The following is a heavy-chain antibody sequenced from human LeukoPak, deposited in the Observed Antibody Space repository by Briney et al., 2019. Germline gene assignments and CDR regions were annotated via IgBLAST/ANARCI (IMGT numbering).Heavy chain of an antibody. CDR2: IWYDENNK. CDR3: ATCSGWYQSS. J-gene: IGHJ5*02. CDR1: GFTFSSHG. D-gene: IGHD6-13*01. Sequence: GGSLTLSCVASGFTFSSHGMHWVRHAPGKGLEWVAAIWYDENNKYYGDSVKGRFNISRDNSKNTLYLQMDSLRVQDTAVYYCATCSGWYQSSCGQGTLVTVSS. V-gene: IGHV3-33*01.